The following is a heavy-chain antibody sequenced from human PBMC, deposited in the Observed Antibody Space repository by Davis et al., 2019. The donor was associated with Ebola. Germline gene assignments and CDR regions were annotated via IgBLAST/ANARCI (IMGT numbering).Heavy chain of an antibody. D-gene: IGHD7-27*01. J-gene: IGHJ4*02. CDR2: ISDSSTTI. V-gene: IGHV3-48*02. CDR1: GFTFSAYS. CDR3: ATDRNWDFDY. Sequence: GGSLRLSCAASGFTFSAYSMNWVRQAPGKGLEWVSYISDSSTTIYYADSVKGRFTISRDNAKNSLYLQMNSLRDEDTAVYYCATDRNWDFDYWDQGTLVTVSS.